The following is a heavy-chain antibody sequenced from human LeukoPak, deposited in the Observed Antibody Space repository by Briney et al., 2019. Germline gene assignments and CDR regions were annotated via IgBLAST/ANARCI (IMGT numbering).Heavy chain of an antibody. J-gene: IGHJ1*01. Sequence: ASVKVSCKASGYTFTDYYMHWVRQAPGQGLEWMGWINPNSGGTNYAQKFQGRVTMTRDTSISTAYMELSGLRSDDTAVYYCAKEIYGDSTGGRFQQWGQGTLVTVSS. CDR3: AKEIYGDSTGGRFQQ. D-gene: IGHD4-17*01. V-gene: IGHV1-2*02. CDR1: GYTFTDYY. CDR2: INPNSGGT.